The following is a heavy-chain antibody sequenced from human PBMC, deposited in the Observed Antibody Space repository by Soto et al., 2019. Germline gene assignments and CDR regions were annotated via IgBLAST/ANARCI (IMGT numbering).Heavy chain of an antibody. J-gene: IGHJ5*02. D-gene: IGHD3-3*01. CDR1: GYTFTSYS. V-gene: IGHV1-18*01. CDR3: ARDVDDFWRGYYTPTSLYNGFDP. CDR2: ISPYNGNT. Sequence: QVQLVQSGAEVKKPGASVKVSCKASGYTFTSYSISWVRQAPGQGLEWMGWISPYNGNTNYAQEFQGRVTMTTDTSTSTAYLDLRSLSSDDTAVYYCARDVDDFWRGYYTPTSLYNGFDPWGQGTLVTVSS.